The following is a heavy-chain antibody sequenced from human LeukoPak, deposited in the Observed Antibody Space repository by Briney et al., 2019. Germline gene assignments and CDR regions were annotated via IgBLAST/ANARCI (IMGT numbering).Heavy chain of an antibody. CDR1: GFTSSSYG. CDR3: ARARTGQQLSY. V-gene: IGHV3-33*01. Sequence: GGSLRLSCAASGFTSSSYGMHWVRQAPGKGLEWVAVIWYDGSNKYYADSVKGRFTISRDNSKNTLYLQMNSLRAEDTAVYYCARARTGQQLSYWGQGTLVTVSS. CDR2: IWYDGSNK. D-gene: IGHD6-13*01. J-gene: IGHJ4*02.